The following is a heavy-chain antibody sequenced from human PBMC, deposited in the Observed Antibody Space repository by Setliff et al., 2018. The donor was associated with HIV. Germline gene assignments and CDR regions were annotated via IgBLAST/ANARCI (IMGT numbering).Heavy chain of an antibody. CDR2: IYYSGST. V-gene: IGHV4-31*03. Sequence: SETLSLTCTVSGAFSSISSYYWSWIRQHPGRGLEWIGYIYYSGSTYYNPSLKSRVTMSLDTSNNQFSLRLSSVTAADTAVYYCARGSGRFCSGGRCSAFDYWGQGTQVTVSS. CDR3: ARGSGRFCSGGRCSAFDY. D-gene: IGHD2-15*01. CDR1: GAFSSISSYY. J-gene: IGHJ4*02.